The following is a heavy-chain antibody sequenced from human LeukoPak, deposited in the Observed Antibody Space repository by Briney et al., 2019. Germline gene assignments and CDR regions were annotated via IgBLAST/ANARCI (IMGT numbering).Heavy chain of an antibody. CDR3: ARDTAMPHAAFDI. J-gene: IGHJ3*02. CDR2: IYYSGST. Sequence: SETLSLTCTVSGGSISSGDYYWSWIRQPPGKGLDWIGYIYYSGSTYYNPSLKSRVTISVDTSKNQFSLKLSSVTAADTAVYYCARDTAMPHAAFDIWGQGTMVTVSS. V-gene: IGHV4-30-4*08. D-gene: IGHD5-18*01. CDR1: GGSISSGDYY.